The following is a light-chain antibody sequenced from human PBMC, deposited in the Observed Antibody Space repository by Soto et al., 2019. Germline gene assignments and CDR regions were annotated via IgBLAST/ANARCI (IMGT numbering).Light chain of an antibody. CDR3: VAWDDRLPGQL. J-gene: IGLJ2*01. CDR2: TDS. CDR1: SSNIGSNT. Sequence: QSVLTQPPSASGTPGQVVTISCSGSSSNIGSNTVNWYQHLPGTAPKLLIYTDSLRPSGVPGRFTAFKSGTSASLAISGLQSEDEADYYRVAWDDRLPGQLFGGGTQLTVL. V-gene: IGLV1-44*01.